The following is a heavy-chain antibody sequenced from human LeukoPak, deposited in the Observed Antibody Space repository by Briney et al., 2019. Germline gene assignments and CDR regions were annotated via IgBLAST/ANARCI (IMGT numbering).Heavy chain of an antibody. V-gene: IGHV3-30*04. Sequence: GGSLRLSCAASGFPFSSYAMHWVRQAPGKGLEWVAVISDDGSSKYYADSVKGRFTISRDNSKNTLYLQMNSLRAEDTAVYYCARVDDLDAFAVWGQGTMVIVFS. CDR1: GFPFSSYA. D-gene: IGHD2-2*03. CDR2: ISDDGSSK. J-gene: IGHJ3*01. CDR3: ARVDDLDAFAV.